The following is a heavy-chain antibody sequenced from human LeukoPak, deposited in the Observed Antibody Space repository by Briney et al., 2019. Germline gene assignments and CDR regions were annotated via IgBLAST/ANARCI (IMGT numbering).Heavy chain of an antibody. CDR2: INWNGGST. Sequence: GGSLRLSCAASGFTFDDYGMSWVRQAPGKGLEWVSGINWNGGSTGYADSVKGRFTISRDNAKNSLYLQMNSLRAEDTALYHSARVGDDDSSGLFDYWGQGTLVTVSS. D-gene: IGHD3-22*01. V-gene: IGHV3-20*01. CDR1: GFTFDDYG. CDR3: ARVGDDDSSGLFDY. J-gene: IGHJ4*02.